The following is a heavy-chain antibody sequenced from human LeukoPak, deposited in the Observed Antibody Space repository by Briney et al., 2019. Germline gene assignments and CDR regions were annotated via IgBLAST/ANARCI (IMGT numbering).Heavy chain of an antibody. CDR3: TSQDDYSNYGGVY. V-gene: IGHV1-2*02. CDR2: INPYSGGT. CDR1: GYTFTGYY. D-gene: IGHD4-11*01. J-gene: IGHJ4*02. Sequence: ASVKVSCKASGYTFTGYYMHWVRQAPGQGLEWMGWINPYSGGTNYAQEFQGRVTMARDTSISTAYMELSRLNFDDTAVYYCTSQDDYSNYGGVYWGQGTLVTVSS.